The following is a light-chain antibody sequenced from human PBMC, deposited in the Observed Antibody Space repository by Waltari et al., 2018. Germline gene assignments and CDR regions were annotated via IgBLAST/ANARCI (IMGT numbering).Light chain of an antibody. CDR3: QQFFGTPWT. Sequence: DIVLTQSPDSLPGSLGERATINCQSSQNILYNSNNKNYLAWYQQKPGQPPKLLIYWASTRQFGVPERFSGSGSGTDFTLTISSLQAEDVAVYYCQQFFGTPWTFGQGTKVEIK. J-gene: IGKJ1*01. CDR2: WAS. CDR1: QNILYNSNNKNY. V-gene: IGKV4-1*01.